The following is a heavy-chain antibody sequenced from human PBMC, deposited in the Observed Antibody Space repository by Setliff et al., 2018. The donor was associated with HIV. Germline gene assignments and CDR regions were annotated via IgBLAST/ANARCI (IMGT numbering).Heavy chain of an antibody. CDR3: ARAGYHGSISYWEYFHY. CDR1: GGPLSGHY. CDR2: TSHSGKT. D-gene: IGHD3-22*01. J-gene: IGHJ1*01. Sequence: SESLSLTCAVYGGPLSGHYWSWIRQPPGQGLEWIGETSHSGKTNYNPSLKSRVTISVDTSKNQFSLKLSSVTAADTAVYYCARAGYHGSISYWEYFHYWGQGTLVTVSS. V-gene: IGHV4-34*01.